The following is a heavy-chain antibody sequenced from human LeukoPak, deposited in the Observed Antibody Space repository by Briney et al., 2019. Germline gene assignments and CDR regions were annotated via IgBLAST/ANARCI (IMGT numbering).Heavy chain of an antibody. CDR2: ISGSGSTT. CDR3: ARPRLEYCSGGSCFDAFDI. J-gene: IGHJ3*02. CDR1: GFTFSSYA. D-gene: IGHD2-15*01. Sequence: GGSLRLSCAASGFTFSSYAMNWVRQAPGKGLEWVSAISGSGSTTYYADSVKGRFTTSRDNSKNTLFLQMNSLTAEDTAIYSCARPRLEYCSGGSCFDAFDIWGQGTMVTVSS. V-gene: IGHV3-23*01.